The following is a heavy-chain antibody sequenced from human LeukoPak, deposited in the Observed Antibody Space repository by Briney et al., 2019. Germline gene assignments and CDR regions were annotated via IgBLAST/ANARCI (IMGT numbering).Heavy chain of an antibody. CDR3: ATGPRFYFDY. CDR2: MSSGGSTI. CDR1: GLTYSSYE. Sequence: PGGSLRLSCVASGLTYSSYEMDWVRQAPGKGLEWVSYMSSGGSTIYYADSVKGRFTISKDNAKNSLYLQMNSLRAEDTAIYYCATGPRFYFDYWGQGTLVTVSS. J-gene: IGHJ4*02. V-gene: IGHV3-48*03.